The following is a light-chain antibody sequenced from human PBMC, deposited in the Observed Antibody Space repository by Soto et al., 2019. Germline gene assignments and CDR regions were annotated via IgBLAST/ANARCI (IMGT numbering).Light chain of an antibody. Sequence: DIQMTQSPSSVSASVGDRVTISCRASQDINRWLAWHQQKPGEAPNLLIFSASSLQSGVPSKFSGNGSGTDFTLTITDLQPEDVATYYCQQAHSFTLTFGPGTKVDLQ. CDR2: SAS. V-gene: IGKV1-12*01. CDR3: QQAHSFTLT. J-gene: IGKJ3*01. CDR1: QDINRW.